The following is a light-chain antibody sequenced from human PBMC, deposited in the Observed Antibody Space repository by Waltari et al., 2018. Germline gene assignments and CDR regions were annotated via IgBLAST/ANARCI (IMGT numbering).Light chain of an antibody. CDR2: GRG. CDR3: AAWDDNVNGRVL. V-gene: IGLV1-44*01. CDR1: DSNIGRNT. J-gene: IGLJ2*01. Sequence: QSQLTQPPSASGTPGQSVTISCSGSDSNIGRNTVHWYQQFPGTAPKLLVYGRGQRPSEVPDRFSASKSGTSASLAISGLQSEDEATYYCAAWDDNVNGRVLFGGGTKLTVL.